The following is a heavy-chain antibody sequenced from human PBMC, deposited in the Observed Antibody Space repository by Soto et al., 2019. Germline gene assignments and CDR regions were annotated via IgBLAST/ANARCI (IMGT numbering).Heavy chain of an antibody. V-gene: IGHV3-30-3*01. CDR3: ANPLWIDVYNWVYLDL. J-gene: IGHJ2*01. CDR1: GFTFSSYA. D-gene: IGHD5-12*01. Sequence: QVQLVESGGGVVQPGRSLRLSCAASGFTFSSYAMHWVRQAPGKGLEWVAVISYDGGNKYYADSVKGRFTISRDNSKNSLYLQMNRLKTEDTAVYYCANPLWIDVYNWVYLDLWCRGTLVTVSS. CDR2: ISYDGGNK.